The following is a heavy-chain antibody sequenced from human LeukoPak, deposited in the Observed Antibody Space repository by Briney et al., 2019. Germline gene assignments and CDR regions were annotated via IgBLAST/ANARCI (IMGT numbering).Heavy chain of an antibody. CDR3: ARGLTYGY. D-gene: IGHD2-8*01. V-gene: IGHV4-30-2*01. Sequence: SQTLSLTCAVSGGSISSGGYYWRWIRQPPGKGLEWIGEINHSGSTNYNPSLKSRVTISVDTSKNQFSLKLSSVTAADTAVYYCARGLTYGYWGQGTLVTVSS. CDR2: INHSGST. J-gene: IGHJ4*02. CDR1: GGSISSGGYY.